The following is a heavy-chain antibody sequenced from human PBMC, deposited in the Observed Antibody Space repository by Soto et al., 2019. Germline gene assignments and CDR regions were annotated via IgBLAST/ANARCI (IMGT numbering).Heavy chain of an antibody. J-gene: IGHJ4*02. CDR2: IYWDDDK. D-gene: IGHD1-1*01. CDR1: GFSLATSGVG. V-gene: IGHV2-5*02. CDR3: VHRVGLQGNWNGGYFDF. Sequence: QVTLEESGPPRVKPTQTLTLTCTFSGFSLATSGVGVGWVRQPPGKALERLALIYWDDDKRYSPSLRSRLTVTKDTSRNQVVLTMTNMDPVDTATYYCVHRVGLQGNWNGGYFDFWGQGALVTVSS.